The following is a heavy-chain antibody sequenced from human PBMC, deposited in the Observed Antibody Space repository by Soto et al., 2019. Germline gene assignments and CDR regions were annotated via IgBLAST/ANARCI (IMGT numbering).Heavy chain of an antibody. V-gene: IGHV1-18*04. Sequence: ASVKVSCKASGYTFTSYGISWVRQAPGQGLEWMGWISAYNGNTNYAQKLQGRVTMTTDTSTSTAYMELRSLRSDDAAVYYCARGGTSGVRYFDWLNTPVGYFDLWGRGTLVTVSS. CDR2: ISAYNGNT. J-gene: IGHJ2*01. CDR1: GYTFTSYG. CDR3: ARGGTSGVRYFDWLNTPVGYFDL. D-gene: IGHD3-9*01.